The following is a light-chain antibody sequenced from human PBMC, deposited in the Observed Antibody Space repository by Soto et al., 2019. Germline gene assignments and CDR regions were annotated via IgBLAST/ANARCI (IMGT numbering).Light chain of an antibody. CDR2: EVS. Sequence: QSALTQPPSASGSPGQSVTISCTGTSSDVGGYNFVSWFQQHPGKVPKLIMYEVSKRPSGVPDRFSGSKSGNTASLTVSGLQPDDEADYYCSSYAATVYVFGTGTKVTVL. J-gene: IGLJ1*01. V-gene: IGLV2-8*01. CDR3: SSYAATVYV. CDR1: SSDVGGYNF.